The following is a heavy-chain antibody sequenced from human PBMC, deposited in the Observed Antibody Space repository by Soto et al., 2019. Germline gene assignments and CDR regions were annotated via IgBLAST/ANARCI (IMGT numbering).Heavy chain of an antibody. CDR3: AKDWRESLPGDAFDI. Sequence: GGSLRLSCAASGFTFSTYALHWVRQAPGKGLEWVAAISYDGSNTYYPESLKGRFTISRDNAKNTLYLQMNSLRVEDAAVYYCAKDWRESLPGDAFDIWGQGTMVTVSS. CDR2: ISYDGSNT. CDR1: GFTFSTYA. J-gene: IGHJ3*02. D-gene: IGHD3-10*01. V-gene: IGHV3-30-3*01.